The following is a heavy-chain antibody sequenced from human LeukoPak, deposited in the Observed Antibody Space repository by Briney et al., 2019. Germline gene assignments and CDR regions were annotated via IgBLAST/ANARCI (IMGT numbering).Heavy chain of an antibody. J-gene: IGHJ4*02. D-gene: IGHD2-15*01. CDR1: GFTFSSYW. V-gene: IGHV3-7*01. Sequence: GGSLRLSCAASGFTFSSYWMSWVRQAPGKGLEWVANIKQDGSEMYYVDSVKGRFTISRDNAKNSLYLQMNSLRAEGTAMYYCARVRESGSWYSIDYWGQRTLVTVSS. CDR2: IKQDGSEM. CDR3: ARVRESGSWYSIDY.